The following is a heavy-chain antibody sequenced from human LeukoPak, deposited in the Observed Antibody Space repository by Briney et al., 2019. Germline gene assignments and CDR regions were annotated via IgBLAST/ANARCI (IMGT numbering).Heavy chain of an antibody. D-gene: IGHD4-17*01. CDR1: GFTFSSYE. J-gene: IGHJ5*02. Sequence: PGGSLRLSCAASGFTFSSYEMNWVRQAPGKGLEWVSYISSSGSTIYYADSVKGRFTISRGNAKNSLYLQMNSLRAEDTAVYYCAREDYGDYSGSWFDPWGQGTLVTVSS. CDR3: AREDYGDYSGSWFDP. CDR2: ISSSGSTI. V-gene: IGHV3-48*03.